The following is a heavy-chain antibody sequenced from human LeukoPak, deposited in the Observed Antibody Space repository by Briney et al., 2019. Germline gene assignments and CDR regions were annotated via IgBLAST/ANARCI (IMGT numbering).Heavy chain of an antibody. Sequence: SETLSLTCAVYGGSFSGYYWSWIRQPPGKGLEWIGEINHSGSTNYNPSLKSRVTISVDTSKNQFSLKLSSVTAADTAVYYCARHHKLRYFDWLLKNNWFDPWGQGTLVTVSS. CDR2: INHSGST. V-gene: IGHV4-34*01. CDR1: GGSFSGYY. J-gene: IGHJ5*02. CDR3: ARHHKLRYFDWLLKNNWFDP. D-gene: IGHD3-9*01.